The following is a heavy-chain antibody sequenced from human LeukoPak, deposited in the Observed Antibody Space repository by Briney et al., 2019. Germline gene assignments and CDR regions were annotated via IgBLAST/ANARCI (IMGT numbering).Heavy chain of an antibody. CDR2: INPNSGGT. J-gene: IGHJ2*01. V-gene: IGHV1-2*04. D-gene: IGHD1-7*01. Sequence: ASVKVSCKASGYIFTNYGLTWVRQAPGQGLEWMGWINPNSGGTNYAQKFQGWVTMTRDTSISTAYMELSRLRSDDTAVYYCATTGTGTTPWYFDLWGRGTLVTVSS. CDR3: ATTGTGTTPWYFDL. CDR1: GYIFTNYG.